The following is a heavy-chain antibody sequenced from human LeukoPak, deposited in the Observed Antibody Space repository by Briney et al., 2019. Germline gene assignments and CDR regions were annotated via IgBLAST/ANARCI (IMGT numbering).Heavy chain of an antibody. V-gene: IGHV1-18*01. Sequence: ASVKVSCKASGYTFTNYAMNWVRQAPGQGLEWMGWISAYNGNTNYAQKLQGRVTMTTDTSTSTAYMELRSLRSDDTAVYYCARERFLEWLLFDGMDVWGQGTTVTVSS. CDR2: ISAYNGNT. CDR1: GYTFTNYA. J-gene: IGHJ6*02. D-gene: IGHD3-3*01. CDR3: ARERFLEWLLFDGMDV.